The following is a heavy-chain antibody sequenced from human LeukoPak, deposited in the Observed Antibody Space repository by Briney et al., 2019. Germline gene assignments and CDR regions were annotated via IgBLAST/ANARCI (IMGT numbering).Heavy chain of an antibody. Sequence: GGSLRLSCAASGFTFDDYGMSWVRQAPGKGLEWVSGINWNGGSTGYADSVKGRFTISRDNAKNSLYLQMNSLRAEDTALYYCARDRRIVVVTTGAFDIWGQGTMVTVPS. CDR1: GFTFDDYG. CDR2: INWNGGST. D-gene: IGHD3-22*01. J-gene: IGHJ3*02. V-gene: IGHV3-20*04. CDR3: ARDRRIVVVTTGAFDI.